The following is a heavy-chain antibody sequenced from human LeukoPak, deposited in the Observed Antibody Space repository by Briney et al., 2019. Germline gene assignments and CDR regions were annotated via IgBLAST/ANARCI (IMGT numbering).Heavy chain of an antibody. Sequence: ASVKVSCKASGYTFTSHGISWVRQAPGQGLEWVGWVSAYNGNTNYAQKLQGRVTMTTDTSRSTAYMELRSLRSDDTAVYYCARDGYYDNSGYYYTPNFDHWGQGTLVTVSS. D-gene: IGHD3-22*01. J-gene: IGHJ4*02. V-gene: IGHV1-18*01. CDR2: VSAYNGNT. CDR1: GYTFTSHG. CDR3: ARDGYYDNSGYYYTPNFDH.